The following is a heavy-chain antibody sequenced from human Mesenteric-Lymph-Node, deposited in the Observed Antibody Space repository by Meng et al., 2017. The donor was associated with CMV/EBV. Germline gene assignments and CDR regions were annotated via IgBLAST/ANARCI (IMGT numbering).Heavy chain of an antibody. J-gene: IGHJ6*02. Sequence: GESLKISCAASGFTFSSYAMHWVRQAPGKGLEWVAVISYDGSNKYYADSVKSRFTISRDNSKNTLYLQMNSLRAEDTAVYYCAKDITDFGVAGRGMDVWGQGITVTVSS. V-gene: IGHV3-30*04. D-gene: IGHD3-3*01. CDR3: AKDITDFGVAGRGMDV. CDR1: GFTFSSYA. CDR2: ISYDGSNK.